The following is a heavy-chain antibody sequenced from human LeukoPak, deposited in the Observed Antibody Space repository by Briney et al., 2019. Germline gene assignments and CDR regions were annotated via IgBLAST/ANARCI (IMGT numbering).Heavy chain of an antibody. Sequence: GGSLRLSCAASGFTFTSYAMSWVRQAPGKGLEWVSTISGGGSVTHSADSVKGRFTISRDNSKKILYLQMTSLRAEDTAVYYCAKDSTYSGDYYGASDYWGQGTLVTVSS. V-gene: IGHV3-23*01. CDR3: AKDSTYSGDYYGASDY. J-gene: IGHJ4*02. D-gene: IGHD1-26*01. CDR1: GFTFTSYA. CDR2: ISGGGSVT.